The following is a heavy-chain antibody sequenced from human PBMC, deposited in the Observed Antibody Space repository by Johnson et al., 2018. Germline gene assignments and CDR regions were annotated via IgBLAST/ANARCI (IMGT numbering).Heavy chain of an antibody. D-gene: IGHD6-13*01. CDR3: ARGTAWYSSSWYFDF. CDR2: IGGSGGRT. Sequence: VQLVQSGGHLIQPGWSLRLSCAASGFTFSSYAMSWVRQAPGKGLEWVSAIGGSGGRTYYADSVKGRFTISRDNSNNMLYLRLNSLRPDDTAVYYCARGTAWYSSSWYFDFWGQGTLVTVSS. J-gene: IGHJ4*02. CDR1: GFTFSSYA. V-gene: IGHV3-23*04.